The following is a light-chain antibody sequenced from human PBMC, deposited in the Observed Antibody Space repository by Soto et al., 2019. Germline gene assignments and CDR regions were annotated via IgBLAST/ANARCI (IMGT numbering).Light chain of an antibody. Sequence: QSVLTQPASVSGSPGQSITISCTGTSSDVGSYNLVSWYQQHPGKAPKLMIYEGSKRPSGVSNRFSGSKSGNTASLTISGLPAEDEADYYCYSYAGSSTVVFGGGSKLTVL. V-gene: IGLV2-23*01. J-gene: IGLJ2*01. CDR3: YSYAGSSTVV. CDR2: EGS. CDR1: SSDVGSYNL.